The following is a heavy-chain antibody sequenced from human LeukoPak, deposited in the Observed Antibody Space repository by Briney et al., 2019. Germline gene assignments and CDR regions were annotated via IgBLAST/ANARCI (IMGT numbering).Heavy chain of an antibody. J-gene: IGHJ4*02. D-gene: IGHD3-9*01. CDR1: GFTFSNSA. V-gene: IGHV3-21*01. Sequence: GGSLRLSCAASGFTFSNSAMNWVRQVPGRGLEWVSSIDYDSSHIYYAASVRGRFTISRDNARNSVYLQMNSLRAEDTAVYYCARDPLRYLRVGHYDYWGQGTLVAVSS. CDR2: IDYDSSHI. CDR3: ARDPLRYLRVGHYDY.